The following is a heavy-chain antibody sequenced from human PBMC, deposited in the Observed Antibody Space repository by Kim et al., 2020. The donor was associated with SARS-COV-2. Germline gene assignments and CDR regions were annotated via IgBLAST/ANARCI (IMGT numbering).Heavy chain of an antibody. CDR2: IYYSGST. J-gene: IGHJ4*02. CDR1: GDSISSSNFY. D-gene: IGHD2-2*02. V-gene: IGHV4-39*01. CDR3: AADTPHLSFLY. Sequence: SETLSLTCTVSGDSISSSNFYWGWIRQPPGKGLEWIGTIYYSGSTYYNPSLKSRVTISVDTSKNQFSLKLSAVTAADTAVYYCAADTPHLSFLYCGQGTLVTVSS.